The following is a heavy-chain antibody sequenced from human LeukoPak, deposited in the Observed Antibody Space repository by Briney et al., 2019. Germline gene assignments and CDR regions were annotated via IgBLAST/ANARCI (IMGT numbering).Heavy chain of an antibody. CDR1: GYTFTSYG. CDR3: ARLPDTRTYDFWSGYYAGAYYYYMDV. CDR2: IIPIFGTA. D-gene: IGHD3-3*01. V-gene: IGHV1-69*13. J-gene: IGHJ6*03. Sequence: PGASVKVSCKASGYTFTSYGISWVRQAPGQGLEWMGGIIPIFGTANYAQKFQGRVTITADESTSTAYMELSSLRSEDTAVYYCARLPDTRTYDFWSGYYAGAYYYYMDVWGKGTTVTVSS.